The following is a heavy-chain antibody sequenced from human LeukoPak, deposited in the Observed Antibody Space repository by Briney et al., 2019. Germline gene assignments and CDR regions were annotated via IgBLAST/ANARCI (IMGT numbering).Heavy chain of an antibody. Sequence: GGSLRLSCAASGFTFSDHYVDWVRQAPGEGLEWIGRTRKKANTYITEYAASVKGRFTISSDDSNNSLYLQMNSLKTEDAAVYYCARATPLGYGSPFDYWGQGTLVTVSS. CDR3: ARATPLGYGSPFDY. D-gene: IGHD2-15*01. CDR1: GFTFSDHY. J-gene: IGHJ4*02. CDR2: TRKKANTYIT. V-gene: IGHV3-72*01.